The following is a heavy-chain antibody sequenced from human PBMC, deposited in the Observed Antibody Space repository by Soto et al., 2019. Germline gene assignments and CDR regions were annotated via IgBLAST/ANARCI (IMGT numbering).Heavy chain of an antibody. CDR2: IWYDGSNK. CDR1: GVTFISHG. D-gene: IGHD3-22*01. J-gene: IGHJ4*02. CDR3: ARVSRAMIVVVITVSFDY. Sequence: SMKLSRAAAGVTFISHGMHWVRQAPGKGLEWVAVIWYDGSNKYYADSVKGRFTISRDNSKNTLYLQMNSLRDEDTAVYYCARVSRAMIVVVITVSFDYWGQGTLVTVSS. V-gene: IGHV3-33*08.